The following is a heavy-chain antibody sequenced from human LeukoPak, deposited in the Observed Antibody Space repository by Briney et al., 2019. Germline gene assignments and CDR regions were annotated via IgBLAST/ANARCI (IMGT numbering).Heavy chain of an antibody. CDR1: GYTFTTYG. J-gene: IGHJ4*02. V-gene: IGHV1-8*01. Sequence: ASVKVSCKASGYTFTTYGLSWVRQATGQGLEWMGWMNPNSGNTGYAQKFQGRVTITRNTSISTAYMELSSLRSEDTAVYYCARDNDSRDPPHFDYWGQGTLVTVSS. D-gene: IGHD3-16*01. CDR2: MNPNSGNT. CDR3: ARDNDSRDPPHFDY.